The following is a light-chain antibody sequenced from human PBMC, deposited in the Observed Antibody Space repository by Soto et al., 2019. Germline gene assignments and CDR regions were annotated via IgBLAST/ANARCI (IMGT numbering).Light chain of an antibody. CDR1: QSISSY. CDR2: AAS. V-gene: IGKV1-39*01. J-gene: IGKJ5*01. Sequence: DIQTTQSPSSLSASVGDRVTITCRASQSISSYLNWYQQKPGKATKLLIYAASSLQSGVPSRLSGSGSGTDFTLTISSLLPEDFATYYCQQGYSTTVTFGQGTRLEIX. CDR3: QQGYSTTVT.